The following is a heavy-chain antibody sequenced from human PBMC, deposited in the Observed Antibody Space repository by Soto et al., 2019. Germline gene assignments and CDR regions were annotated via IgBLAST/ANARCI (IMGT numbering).Heavy chain of an antibody. CDR2: ISYDGSNK. D-gene: IGHD6-6*01. V-gene: IGHV3-30*18. CDR3: AKEYSSSSPAEFDY. Sequence: QVQLVESGGGVVQPGRSLRLSCADSGFTFSSYGMHCVRQAPGKGLEWVAVISYDGSNKYYADSVKGRFTISRDNSKNTLYLQMNSLRAEDTAVYYCAKEYSSSSPAEFDYWGQGTLVTVSS. J-gene: IGHJ4*02. CDR1: GFTFSSYG.